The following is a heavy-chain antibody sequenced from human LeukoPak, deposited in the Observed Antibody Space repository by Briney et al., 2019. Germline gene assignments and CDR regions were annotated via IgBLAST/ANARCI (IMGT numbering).Heavy chain of an antibody. CDR2: IWYDGSNK. D-gene: IGHD3-3*01. CDR1: GFTFSSYG. V-gene: IGHV3-33*01. CDR3: ARGPPGGPIFNIYGMDV. J-gene: IGHJ6*02. Sequence: GGSLRLSCAASGFTFSSYGMHWVRQAPGKGLEWVAVIWYDGSNKYYADSVKGRFTISRDNSKNTLYLQMNSLRAEDTAVYYCARGPPGGPIFNIYGMDVWGQGTTVTVSS.